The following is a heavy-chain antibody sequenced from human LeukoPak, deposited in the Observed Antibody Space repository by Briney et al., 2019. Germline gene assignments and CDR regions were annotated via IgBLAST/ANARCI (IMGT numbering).Heavy chain of an antibody. CDR1: GGSISSYY. Sequence: SETLSLTCTVSGGSISSYYWSWIRQPPGKGLEWIGYIYTSGSTNYNPSLKSRVTMSVDTSKNQFSLKLSSVTAADTAVYYCARESMGADWFDPWGQGTLVTVSS. CDR3: ARESMGADWFDP. J-gene: IGHJ5*02. CDR2: IYTSGST. V-gene: IGHV4-4*09. D-gene: IGHD1-26*01.